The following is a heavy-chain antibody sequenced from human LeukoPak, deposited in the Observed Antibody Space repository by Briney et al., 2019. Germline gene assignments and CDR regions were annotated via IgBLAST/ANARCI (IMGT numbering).Heavy chain of an antibody. Sequence: SETLSLTCTVSGGSVSTGSYYWSWIRQPPGKGLEWIGYTYYSGSTNYNPSLKSRVTISVDTSKNQFSLKLSSVTAADTAVYYCARAVTTRPSDYWYFDLWGRGTLDTVSS. J-gene: IGHJ2*01. V-gene: IGHV4-61*01. D-gene: IGHD4-11*01. CDR1: GGSVSTGSYY. CDR2: TYYSGST. CDR3: ARAVTTRPSDYWYFDL.